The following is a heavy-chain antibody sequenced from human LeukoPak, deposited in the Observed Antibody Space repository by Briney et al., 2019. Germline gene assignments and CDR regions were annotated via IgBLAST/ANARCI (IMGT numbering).Heavy chain of an antibody. CDR1: GFIFKNYE. D-gene: IGHD2-2*01. CDR2: VSSSATTI. V-gene: IGHV3-48*03. Sequence: GGSLGLSCAASGFIFKNYEMNWVRQAPGGGLEWVSSVSSSATTIYYTDSVKGRFTISRDNAKNSLFLQVNSLRVEDTAVYYCVRVYCSTTSCYGVDSWGQGTLVTVSS. J-gene: IGHJ4*02. CDR3: VRVYCSTTSCYGVDS.